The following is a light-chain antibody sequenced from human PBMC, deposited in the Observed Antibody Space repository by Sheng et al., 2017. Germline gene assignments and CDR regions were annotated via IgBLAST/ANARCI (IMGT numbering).Light chain of an antibody. CDR1: QSVSSNY. V-gene: IGKV3-20*01. CDR3: QQYGGSPWT. CDR2: GVS. Sequence: EIVLTQSPGTLSLSPGERATLSCRASQSVSSNYLAWYQQKPGQAPRLLIYGVSGRAAGIPDRFSGSGSGTDFTLTISRLEPEDFAVYYCQQYGGSPWTFGQGTKVEIK. J-gene: IGKJ1*01.